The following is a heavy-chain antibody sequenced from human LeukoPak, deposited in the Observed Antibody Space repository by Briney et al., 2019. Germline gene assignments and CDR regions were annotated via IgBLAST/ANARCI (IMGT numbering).Heavy chain of an antibody. D-gene: IGHD4-17*01. CDR3: AKVATVTTRGSGAFDI. CDR2: ISGSGGST. J-gene: IGHJ3*02. Sequence: GSLRLSCAASGFTFSSYAMSWVRQAPGQGLEWVSAISGSGGSTYYADSVKGRFTISRDNSKNTLYLQMNSLRAEDTAVYYCAKVATVTTRGSGAFDIWGQGTMVTVSS. CDR1: GFTFSSYA. V-gene: IGHV3-23*01.